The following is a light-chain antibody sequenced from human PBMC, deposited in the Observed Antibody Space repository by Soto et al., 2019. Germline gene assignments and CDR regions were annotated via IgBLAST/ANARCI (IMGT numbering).Light chain of an antibody. CDR1: QGVSTY. CDR2: GAS. CDR3: QHYRT. V-gene: IGKV3D-15*01. J-gene: IGKJ1*01. Sequence: EIVMTQSPATLSVSPGERATLFCRASQGVSTYLAWYQQKPGQAPRLLIFGASSRASGIPDRFSGSGSGTDFTLTISRLEPEDFAVYYCQHYRTFGQGTKVDIK.